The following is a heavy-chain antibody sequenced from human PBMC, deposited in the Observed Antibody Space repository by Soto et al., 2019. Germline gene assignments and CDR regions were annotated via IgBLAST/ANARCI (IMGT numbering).Heavy chain of an antibody. CDR1: GGSISSYY. CDR2: IYYSGST. V-gene: IGHV4-59*08. J-gene: IGHJ4*02. Sequence: SETLSLTCTVSGGSISSYYWSWIRQPPGKGLEWIGYIYYSGSTNYNPSLKSRVTISVDTSKNQFSLKLSSVTAADTAVYYCARLDRGDYSNSLFDYWGQGTLVTVSS. CDR3: ARLDRGDYSNSLFDY. D-gene: IGHD4-4*01.